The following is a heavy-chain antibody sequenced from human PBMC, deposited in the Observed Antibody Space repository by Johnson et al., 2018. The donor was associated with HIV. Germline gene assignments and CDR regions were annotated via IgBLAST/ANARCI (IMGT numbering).Heavy chain of an antibody. D-gene: IGHD6-19*01. V-gene: IGHV3-23*04. Sequence: VQLVESGGGLVQPGGSLRLSCAASGFTFSSYAMSWVRQAPGKGLEWVSAISGSGGSTYYADSVKGRFTISRDNAKNSLYLQMNSLRAEDTAVDYCAKGGSGTTRIRAQKGAFDIWGQGTMVTVSS. CDR1: GFTFSSYA. CDR2: ISGSGGST. CDR3: AKGGSGTTRIRAQKGAFDI. J-gene: IGHJ3*02.